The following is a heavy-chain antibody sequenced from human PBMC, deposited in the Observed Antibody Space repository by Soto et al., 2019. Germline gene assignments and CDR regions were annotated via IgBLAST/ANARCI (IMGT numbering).Heavy chain of an antibody. J-gene: IGHJ6*02. Sequence: PSETLSLTCPVSGGSISSSSYYWGWIRQPPGKGLEWIGSVYYSGSTYYNPSLKSRVTISVDTSKNQFSLKLSSVTAADTAVYYCAREVVAGTEASYYQGMDVWGQGTTVTVSS. CDR2: VYYSGST. CDR3: AREVVAGTEASYYQGMDV. V-gene: IGHV4-39*07. D-gene: IGHD6-19*01. CDR1: GGSISSSSYY.